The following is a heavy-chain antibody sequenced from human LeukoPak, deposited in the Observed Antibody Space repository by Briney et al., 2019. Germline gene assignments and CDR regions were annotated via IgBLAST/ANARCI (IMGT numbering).Heavy chain of an antibody. CDR2: FDPEDGET. Sequence: ASVKVSCKASGGTFSSYAISWVRQAPGQGLEWMGGFDPEDGETICAQKFQGRVTMTEDTSTDTAYMELSSLRSEDTAVYYCASSYYDILTGYFDYWGQGTLVTVSS. CDR1: GGTFSSYA. V-gene: IGHV1-24*01. D-gene: IGHD3-9*01. CDR3: ASSYYDILTGYFDY. J-gene: IGHJ4*02.